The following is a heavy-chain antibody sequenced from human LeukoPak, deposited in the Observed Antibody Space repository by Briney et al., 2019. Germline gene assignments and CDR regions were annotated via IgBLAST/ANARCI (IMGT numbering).Heavy chain of an antibody. CDR2: IYYSGST. D-gene: IGHD2-2*01. J-gene: IGHJ5*02. V-gene: IGHV4-59*01. CDR3: ARVPVDNWFDP. CDR1: GGSISSYY. Sequence: PSETLSLTCTVSGGSISSYYWSWLWQPPGKGLEWIGYIYYSGSTNYNPSLKSRVTISVDTSKNQFSLKLSSVTAADTAVYYCARVPVDNWFDPWGQGTLVTVSS.